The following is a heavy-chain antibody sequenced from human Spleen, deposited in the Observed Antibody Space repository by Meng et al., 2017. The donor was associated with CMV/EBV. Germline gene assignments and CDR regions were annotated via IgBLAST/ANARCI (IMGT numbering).Heavy chain of an antibody. V-gene: IGHV3-23*01. Sequence: LSLTCAASGFTFSSYAMSWVRQAPGKGLEWVSAISGSGGSTYYADSVKGRFTISRDNSKNTLYLQMKSLRPQDTAIYYCAKDDGAWTPAYWGQGTLVTVSS. CDR2: ISGSGGST. J-gene: IGHJ4*02. CDR3: AKDDGAWTPAY. D-gene: IGHD4-17*01. CDR1: GFTFSSYA.